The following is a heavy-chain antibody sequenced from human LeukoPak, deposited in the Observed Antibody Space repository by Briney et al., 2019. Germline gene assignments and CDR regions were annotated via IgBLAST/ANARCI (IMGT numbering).Heavy chain of an antibody. D-gene: IGHD4-23*01. CDR3: AKDIGYGGNSVSFDY. CDR2: ISWNSGSI. CDR1: GFTFDDYA. Sequence: GRSLRLSCAASGFTFDDYAMHWVRQAPGKGLEWVSGISWNSGSIVYADSVKGRFTISRDNAKNSLYLQMNSLRADDTALYYCAKDIGYGGNSVSFDYWGQGTLVTVSS. V-gene: IGHV3-9*01. J-gene: IGHJ4*02.